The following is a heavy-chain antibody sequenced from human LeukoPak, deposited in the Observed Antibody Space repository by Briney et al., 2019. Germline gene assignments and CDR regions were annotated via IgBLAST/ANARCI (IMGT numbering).Heavy chain of an antibody. CDR3: ARNSMGATRDY. J-gene: IGHJ4*02. Sequence: ASVKVSCKASGGTFSSYAISWVRQAPGQGLEWMGIINPSGGSTSYAQKFQGRVTMTRDTSTSTVYMELSSLRSEDTAVYYCARNSMGATRDYWGQGTLVTVSS. D-gene: IGHD1-26*01. CDR2: INPSGGST. V-gene: IGHV1-46*01. CDR1: GGTFSSYA.